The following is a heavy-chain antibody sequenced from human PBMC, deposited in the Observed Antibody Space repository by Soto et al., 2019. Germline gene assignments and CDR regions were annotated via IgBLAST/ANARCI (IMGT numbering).Heavy chain of an antibody. Sequence: PSETLSLTCTVSGGSISDSSYFWGWIRQPPGKGLEWIGTIYFSGSTYYNPSLQSRVTLSVDTSKSQFSLKLTSVTAPDTAVYYCARHHGPTTSENWFDPWGQGTLVTVSS. V-gene: IGHV4-39*01. CDR1: GGSISDSSYF. J-gene: IGHJ5*02. CDR2: IYFSGST. D-gene: IGHD5-12*01. CDR3: ARHHGPTTSENWFDP.